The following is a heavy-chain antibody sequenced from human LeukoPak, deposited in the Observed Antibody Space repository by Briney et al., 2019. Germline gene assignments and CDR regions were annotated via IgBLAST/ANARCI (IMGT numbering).Heavy chain of an antibody. CDR1: GYTFTNYG. CDR2: ISAYNGNT. J-gene: IGHJ6*03. CDR3: ARGAVADWFYYYYMDV. D-gene: IGHD6-19*01. V-gene: IGHV1-18*01. Sequence: ASVKVSCKASGYTFTNYGVTWVRQAPGQGLEWMGWISAYNGNTKHAQKVQGRVTMTTDTSTSTVYMELRSLRSDDTAVYYCARGAVADWFYYYYMDVWGKGTTVTVSS.